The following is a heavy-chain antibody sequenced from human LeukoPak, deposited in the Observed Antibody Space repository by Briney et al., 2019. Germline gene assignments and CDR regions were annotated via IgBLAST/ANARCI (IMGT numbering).Heavy chain of an antibody. CDR2: VSVFDNDNR. V-gene: IGHV1-18*01. J-gene: IGHJ3*02. CDR1: GYTFTTYG. Sequence: GASVKVSCKAPGYTFTTYGFSWVRQAPGQGLEWMGWVSVFDNDNRVYAQKFQDRVTLTTDTSTSTAYMELRSLRSDDTAVYYCARDWPDIHAFDIWGQGTMVTVSS. D-gene: IGHD3-9*01. CDR3: ARDWPDIHAFDI.